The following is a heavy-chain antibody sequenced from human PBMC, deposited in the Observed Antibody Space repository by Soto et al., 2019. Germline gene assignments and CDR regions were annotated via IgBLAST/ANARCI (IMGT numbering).Heavy chain of an antibody. J-gene: IGHJ6*02. CDR2: ISYDGSNK. CDR3: ARSYCTNGVCYYGRYYYGMDV. Sequence: GGSLRLSCAASGFTFSSYGMHWVRQAPGKGLEWVAVISYDGSNKYYADSVKGRFTISRDNSKNTLYLQMNSLRAEDTAVYYCARSYCTNGVCYYGRYYYGMDVWGQGTTVTVSS. CDR1: GFTFSSYG. D-gene: IGHD2-8*01. V-gene: IGHV3-30*03.